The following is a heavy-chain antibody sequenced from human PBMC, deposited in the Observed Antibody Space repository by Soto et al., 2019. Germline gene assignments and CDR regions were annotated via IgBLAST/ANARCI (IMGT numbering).Heavy chain of an antibody. Sequence: PGESLKISCKGSGYSFTSYWIAWVRQVPGKGLELMGVIYPGDSDIRYSPSFQGQVTISADKSISTAYLQWSSLKASDSAMYFWARPDYYASRYYYPTRTPLPLDYWGQATXVTVSS. D-gene: IGHD3-22*01. J-gene: IGHJ4*02. CDR2: IYPGDSDI. V-gene: IGHV5-51*01. CDR1: GYSFTSYW. CDR3: ARPDYYASRYYYPTRTPLPLDY.